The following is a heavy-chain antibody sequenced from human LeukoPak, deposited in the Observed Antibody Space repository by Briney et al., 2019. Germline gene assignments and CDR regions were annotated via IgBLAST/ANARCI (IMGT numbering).Heavy chain of an antibody. Sequence: GSLRLSCAASGFTVSGNYMSWVRQAPGKGLEWIGSIYYSGSTYHNPSLKSRVTISVDTSKNQFSLKLSSVTAADTAVYYCARHTTMARIDFDYWGQGTLVTVSS. CDR1: GFTVSGNY. CDR2: IYYSGST. J-gene: IGHJ4*02. CDR3: ARHTTMARIDFDY. D-gene: IGHD5-18*01. V-gene: IGHV4-39*01.